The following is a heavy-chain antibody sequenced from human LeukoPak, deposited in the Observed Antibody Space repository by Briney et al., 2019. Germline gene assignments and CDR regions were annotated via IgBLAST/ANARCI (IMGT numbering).Heavy chain of an antibody. CDR3: ARNYYYDSSGYSYFDY. V-gene: IGHV4-59*01. D-gene: IGHD3-22*01. CDR2: IYYSGST. CDR1: GGSISSYY. J-gene: IGHJ4*02. Sequence: PSETLPLTCTVSGGSISSYYWSWIRQPPGKGLEWIGYIYYSGSTNYNPSLKSRVTISVDTSKNQFSLKLSSVTAADTAVYYCARNYYYDSSGYSYFDYWGQGTLVTVSS.